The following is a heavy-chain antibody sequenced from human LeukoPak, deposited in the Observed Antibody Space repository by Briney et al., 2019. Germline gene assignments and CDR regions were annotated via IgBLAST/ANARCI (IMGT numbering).Heavy chain of an antibody. Sequence: GGSLRLSCKASGFTFGDYAMSWFRQAPGKGLEWVANIKQDGSEKYYVDSVKGRFTISRDNAKNSLYLQMNSLRPDDTAVYYCAKDLGPVALNGGDYWGQGTLVTVSS. J-gene: IGHJ4*02. CDR1: GFTFGDYA. CDR2: IKQDGSEK. V-gene: IGHV3-7*01. D-gene: IGHD6-19*01. CDR3: AKDLGPVALNGGDY.